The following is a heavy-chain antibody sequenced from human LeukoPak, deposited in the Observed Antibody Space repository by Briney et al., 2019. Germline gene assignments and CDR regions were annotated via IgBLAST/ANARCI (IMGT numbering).Heavy chain of an antibody. CDR3: ASRGFGEPHYFDY. Sequence: GGSLRLSCAASGFTFSSYSMNWVRQAPGKGLEWVSSISSSSSYIYYADSVKGRFTISRDNAKNSLYLQMNSLRAEDTAVYYCASRGFGEPHYFDYWGQGTLVTVSS. D-gene: IGHD3-10*01. CDR1: GFTFSSYS. CDR2: ISSSSSYI. J-gene: IGHJ4*02. V-gene: IGHV3-21*01.